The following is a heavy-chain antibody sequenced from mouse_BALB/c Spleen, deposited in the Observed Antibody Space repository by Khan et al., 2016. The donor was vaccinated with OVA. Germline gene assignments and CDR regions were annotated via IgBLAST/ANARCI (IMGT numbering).Heavy chain of an antibody. CDR1: GFSLTGYS. V-gene: IGHV2-6-7*01. J-gene: IGHJ4*01. CDR3: ARDRDGNYDAMDY. Sequence: QMQLEESGPGLVAPSQSLSITCTVSGFSLTGYSVNWVRQPPGKGLEWLGMIWGDGSTDYNSALKSRLSINKDNSKSQVFLKMNSLQTDDTARYYCARDRDGNYDAMDYWGQGTSVTVSS. CDR2: IWGDGST. D-gene: IGHD2-1*01.